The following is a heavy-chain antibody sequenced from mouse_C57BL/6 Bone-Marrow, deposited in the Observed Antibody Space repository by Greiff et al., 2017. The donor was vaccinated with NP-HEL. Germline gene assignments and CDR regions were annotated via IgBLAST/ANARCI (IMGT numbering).Heavy chain of an antibody. CDR2: IDPNSGGT. Sequence: QVQLQQPGAELVKPGASVKLSCNASGYTFTSYCMHWVKQRPGRGLEWLGRIDPNSGGTKYNDQFKSKATLTVDKTSSTAYMQLSSLTSEDSAVYYCERSRYYFDYWGQGTTLTVSS. J-gene: IGHJ2*01. CDR3: ERSRYYFDY. CDR1: GYTFTSYC. V-gene: IGHV1-72*01.